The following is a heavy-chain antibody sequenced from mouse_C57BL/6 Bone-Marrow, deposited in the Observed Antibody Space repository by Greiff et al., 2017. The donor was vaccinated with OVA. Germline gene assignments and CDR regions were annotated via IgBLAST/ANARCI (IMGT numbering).Heavy chain of an antibody. J-gene: IGHJ4*01. V-gene: IGHV1-69*01. CDR2: IDPSDSYT. CDR1: GYTFTSYW. CDR3: ARLTVLATPYAMDY. D-gene: IGHD1-1*01. Sequence: QVQLQQPGAELVMPGASVKLSCKASGYTFTSYWMHWVKQRPGQGLEWIGEIDPSDSYTNYNQKFKGKSTLTVDKSSSTAYMQLSSLTSEDSAFYYCARLTVLATPYAMDYWGQGTSVTVSS.